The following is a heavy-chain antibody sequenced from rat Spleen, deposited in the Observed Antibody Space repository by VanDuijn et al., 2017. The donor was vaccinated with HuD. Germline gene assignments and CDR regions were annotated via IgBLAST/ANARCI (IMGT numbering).Heavy chain of an antibody. CDR1: GFTFSDYY. J-gene: IGHJ4*01. Sequence: EVQLVESDGGLVQPGRSLKLSCAASGFTFSDYYMAWVRQAPTKGLEWVAFISYDGSSTYYRDSVKGRFTISRDNAKSTLCLQMDSLRSEATATYYCASLMYTPDYLGVMDVWGQGASVTVSS. V-gene: IGHV5-29*01. D-gene: IGHD1-6*01. CDR2: ISYDGSST. CDR3: ASLMYTPDYLGVMDV.